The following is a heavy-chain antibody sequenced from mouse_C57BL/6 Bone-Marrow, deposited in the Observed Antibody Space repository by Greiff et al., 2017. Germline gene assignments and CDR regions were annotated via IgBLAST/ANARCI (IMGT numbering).Heavy chain of an antibody. V-gene: IGHV1-42*01. D-gene: IGHD2-12*01. CDR2: INPSTGGT. CDR1: GYSFTGYY. Sequence: VQLQQSGPELVKPGASVTISCKASGYSFTGYYMNWVKQSPEKSLEWIGEINPSTGGTTYNQKFKAKATLTVDKSSSTAYMQLKSLTSEDSAVYYCARWGYSYAMDYWGQGTSVTVSS. CDR3: ARWGYSYAMDY. J-gene: IGHJ4*01.